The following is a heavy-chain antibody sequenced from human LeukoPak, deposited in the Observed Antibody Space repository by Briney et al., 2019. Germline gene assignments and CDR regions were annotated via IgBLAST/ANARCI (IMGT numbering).Heavy chain of an antibody. CDR2: IIPIFGTA. Sequence: ASVKVSCKASGGTFSDYAISWVRQAPGQGLEWMGGIIPIFGTANYAQKFQGRVTITADESTSTAYMELSSLRSEDTAVYYCASSGWYFYYYYYMDVWGKGTTVTVSS. D-gene: IGHD6-19*01. V-gene: IGHV1-69*13. CDR1: GGTFSDYA. J-gene: IGHJ6*03. CDR3: ASSGWYFYYYYYMDV.